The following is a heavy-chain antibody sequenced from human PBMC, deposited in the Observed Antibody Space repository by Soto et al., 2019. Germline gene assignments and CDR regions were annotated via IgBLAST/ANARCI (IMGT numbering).Heavy chain of an antibody. CDR2: FDPEDGGK. CDR3: ATVSVSAVAVWYFDL. CDR1: GYTLTELS. J-gene: IGHJ2*01. V-gene: IGHV1-24*01. D-gene: IGHD6-19*01. Sequence: QVQLVQSGAEVKKPGASVKVSCKVSGYTLTELSMHWVRQAPGKGLEWMGGFDPEDGGKIYAQKFQGRVPMTEDTSTDTAYMEVSTLKSEDTAVYYCATVSVSAVAVWYFDLWGRGTLVTVPS.